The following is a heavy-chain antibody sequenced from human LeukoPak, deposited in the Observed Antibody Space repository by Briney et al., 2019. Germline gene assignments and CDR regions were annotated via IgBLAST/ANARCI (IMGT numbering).Heavy chain of an antibody. CDR3: ARGSRALAVAGTGDY. D-gene: IGHD6-19*01. CDR2: ISSSSSTI. Sequence: GGSLRLSCAASGFTFSSYNMNWVRQAPGKGLEWVSYISSSSSTIYYADSVKGRFTISRDNAKNSLYLQMNSLRAEDTAVYYCARGSRALAVAGTGDYWGQGTLATVSS. J-gene: IGHJ4*02. V-gene: IGHV3-48*01. CDR1: GFTFSSYN.